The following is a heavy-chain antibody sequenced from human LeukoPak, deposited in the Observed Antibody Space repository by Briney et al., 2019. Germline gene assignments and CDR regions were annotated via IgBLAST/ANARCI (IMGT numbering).Heavy chain of an antibody. Sequence: GASVKVSCKASGDTFTGYHMHWVRQAPGQGLEWRGWINLKSGGTNYAQNFQSRVTMTRDTSISTAYMELSRLRSDDSAVYCCARDATADPTNFLDYWGEGTLVTVSS. D-gene: IGHD2/OR15-2a*01. CDR2: INLKSGGT. CDR1: GDTFTGYH. V-gene: IGHV1-2*02. CDR3: ARDATADPTNFLDY. J-gene: IGHJ4*02.